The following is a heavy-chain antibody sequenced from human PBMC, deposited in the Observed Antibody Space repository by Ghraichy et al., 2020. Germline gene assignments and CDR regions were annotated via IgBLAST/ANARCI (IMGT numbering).Heavy chain of an antibody. J-gene: IGHJ4*02. D-gene: IGHD5-12*01. Sequence: SETLSLTCTVSGGSISSYYWSWIRQPPGKGLEWIGYIYYSGSTNYNPSLKSRVTISVDTSKNQFSLKLSSVTAADTAVYYCARGARSGYDSAYWGQGTLVTVSS. CDR3: ARGARSGYDSAY. CDR1: GGSISSYY. V-gene: IGHV4-59*01. CDR2: IYYSGST.